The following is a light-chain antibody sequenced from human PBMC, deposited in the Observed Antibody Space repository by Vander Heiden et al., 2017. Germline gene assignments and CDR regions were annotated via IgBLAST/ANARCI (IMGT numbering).Light chain of an antibody. CDR1: QSISSY. Sequence: IVMTPTPATLSVSPGERATISCRASQSISSYLAWYQQKPGQAPRLLIYGASTRETGVPARFSGSGSGTDFTLTISSLQSEDFAVYYCQQYNNWPGTFGQGTKLEIK. CDR3: QQYNNWPGT. V-gene: IGKV3-15*01. CDR2: GAS. J-gene: IGKJ2*01.